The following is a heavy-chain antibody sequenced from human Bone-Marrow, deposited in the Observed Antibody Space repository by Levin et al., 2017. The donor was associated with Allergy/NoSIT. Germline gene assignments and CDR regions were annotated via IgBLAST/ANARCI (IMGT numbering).Heavy chain of an antibody. Sequence: NSSETLSLTCTVSGASISSGGYYWSWIRQHPGKGLGWIGYIYYSGIIYYNPSLRPRVTISMDTSKNQFSLKLSSVTAADTGVYYCAREVAAAGTLIDLWGQGTLVAVSS. D-gene: IGHD6-13*01. CDR1: GASISSGGYY. V-gene: IGHV4-31*03. CDR3: AREVAAAGTLIDL. CDR2: IYYSGII. J-gene: IGHJ5*02.